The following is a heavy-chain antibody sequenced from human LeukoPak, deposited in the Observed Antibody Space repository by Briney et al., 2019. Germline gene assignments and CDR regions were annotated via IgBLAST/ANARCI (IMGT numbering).Heavy chain of an antibody. Sequence: PGGSLRLSCAASGFTFSSYAMSWVRQAPGKGLEWVSAISGSGGSTYYADSVKGQFTISRDNSKNTLYLQMNCLRAEDTAVYYCAKGQSGWSLTPFDYWGQGTLVTVSS. CDR2: ISGSGGST. V-gene: IGHV3-23*01. CDR1: GFTFSSYA. CDR3: AKGQSGWSLTPFDY. J-gene: IGHJ4*02. D-gene: IGHD6-13*01.